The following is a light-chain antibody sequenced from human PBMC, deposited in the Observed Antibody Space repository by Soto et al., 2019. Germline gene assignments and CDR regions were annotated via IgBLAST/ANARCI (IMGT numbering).Light chain of an antibody. Sequence: EIVLTQSPGTLSLSPGERATLSCRASRTITSNFLSWYQLKPAQAPRHLIYGASSRATGIPDRFTGSGSGTYFTLTITRLEPEDFAVYYCQQCGSSLPITLGQGPRLESK. J-gene: IGKJ5*01. CDR3: QQCGSSLPIT. V-gene: IGKV3-20*01. CDR2: GAS. CDR1: RTITSNF.